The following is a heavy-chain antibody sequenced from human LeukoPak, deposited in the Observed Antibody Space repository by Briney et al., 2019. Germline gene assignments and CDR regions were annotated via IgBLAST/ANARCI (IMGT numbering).Heavy chain of an antibody. CDR3: AKDKTPWIYVAFDY. CDR2: ISGDGGST. J-gene: IGHJ4*02. Sequence: GGSLRLSCAASGFTFDDYAMHWVRQAPGKGLEWVSLISGDGGSTYYADSVKGRFTISRDNSKNSLYLQMNSLRTEDTALYYCAKDKTPWIYVAFDYWGQGTLVTVSS. D-gene: IGHD1-7*01. V-gene: IGHV3-43*02. CDR1: GFTFDDYA.